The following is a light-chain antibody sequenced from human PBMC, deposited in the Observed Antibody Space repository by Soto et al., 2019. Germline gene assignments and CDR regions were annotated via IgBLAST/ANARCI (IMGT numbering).Light chain of an antibody. Sequence: EIFLTQSPGTLSLSPWEIATLSWRASQSVGYHLAWYQQKPGQAPRLLIYDASNRATGIPARFSGSGSGTEFTLTISSLQSEDFAVYYCQQYNNWLPITFGQGTRLEIK. V-gene: IGKV3D-15*01. CDR3: QQYNNWLPIT. CDR1: QSVGYH. CDR2: DAS. J-gene: IGKJ5*01.